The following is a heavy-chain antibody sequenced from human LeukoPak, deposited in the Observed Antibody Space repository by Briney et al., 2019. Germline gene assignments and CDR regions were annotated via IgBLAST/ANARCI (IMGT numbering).Heavy chain of an antibody. CDR1: GFTFSNYA. Sequence: GGSLRLSCAASGFTFSNYAMSWVRQAPGKGLEYVSAINSNGDSTYYANSVKGRFTISRDNSKNMLYLQMGSLRADDMAVYRCARELVDYYGMDVWGQGTTVTVSS. J-gene: IGHJ6*02. CDR3: ARELVDYYGMDV. CDR2: INSNGDST. V-gene: IGHV3-64*01.